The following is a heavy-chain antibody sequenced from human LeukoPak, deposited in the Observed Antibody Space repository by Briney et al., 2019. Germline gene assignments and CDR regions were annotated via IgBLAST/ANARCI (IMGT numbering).Heavy chain of an antibody. J-gene: IGHJ5*02. D-gene: IGHD3-10*01. CDR3: ARGKGSDYNWFDP. CDR2: IYSGGST. CDR1: EFTVSNNY. V-gene: IGHV3-53*01. Sequence: GGSLGLSCAASEFTVSNNYMSWVRQAPGKGLKWVSIIYSGGSTYYADSVKGRFTISRDNAKNSLYLQMNSLRAEDTAVYYCARGKGSDYNWFDPWGQGTLVTVSS.